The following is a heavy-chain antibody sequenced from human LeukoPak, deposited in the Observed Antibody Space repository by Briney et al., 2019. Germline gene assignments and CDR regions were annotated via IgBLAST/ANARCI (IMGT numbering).Heavy chain of an antibody. V-gene: IGHV3-30*02. D-gene: IGHD3-10*01. Sequence: PGGSLRLSCAASGFTFSSYGMHWVRQAPGKGLEWVAFIRYDGSNKYYADSVKGRFTISRDNSKNTLYLQMNSLRAEDTAVYYCAKDVRYGSGSYRVKHNWFDPWGQGTLVAVSS. J-gene: IGHJ5*02. CDR3: AKDVRYGSGSYRVKHNWFDP. CDR1: GFTFSSYG. CDR2: IRYDGSNK.